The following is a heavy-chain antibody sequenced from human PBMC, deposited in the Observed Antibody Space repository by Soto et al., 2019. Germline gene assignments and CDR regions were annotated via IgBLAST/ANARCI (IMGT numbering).Heavy chain of an antibody. CDR1: GYTFTSDG. CDR3: ATRHWRCRGVNYNY. CDR2: ISAYSGNT. V-gene: IGHV1-18*01. J-gene: IGHJ4*02. D-gene: IGHD2-8*02. Sequence: ALVKGSCKAAGYTFTSDGISWVRQAHGKGHVWQGWISAYSGNTNNAQKRQGRVTMTTDTATSTAYMELKNLKSNDTAVYYLATRHWRCRGVNYNYWSQGTLGTVSS.